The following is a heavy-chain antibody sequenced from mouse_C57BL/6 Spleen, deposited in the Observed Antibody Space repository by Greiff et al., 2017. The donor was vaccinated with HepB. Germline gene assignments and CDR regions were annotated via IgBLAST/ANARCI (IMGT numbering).Heavy chain of an antibody. V-gene: IGHV1-67*01. D-gene: IGHD1-1*01. Sequence: VKLQESGPELVRPGVSVKISCKGSGYTFTDYAMHWVKQSHAKSLEWIGVISTYYGDASYNQKFKDKATMTVDKSSSTAYMELARLTSEDSAVYYCASYGSSLAWFAYWGQGTLVTVSA. CDR1: GYTFTDYA. CDR2: ISTYYGDA. J-gene: IGHJ3*01. CDR3: ASYGSSLAWFAY.